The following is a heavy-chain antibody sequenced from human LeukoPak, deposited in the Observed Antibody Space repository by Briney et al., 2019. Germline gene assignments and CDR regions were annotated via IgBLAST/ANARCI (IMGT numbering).Heavy chain of an antibody. D-gene: IGHD3-22*01. CDR1: GFTFSSYS. CDR3: ASAITMIVDDAFDI. V-gene: IGHV3-21*01. Sequence: GGSLRLSCAASGFTFSSYSMNWVRQAPGKGLEWVSSISSSSSSYIYYADSVKGRFTISRDNAKNSLYLQMNSLRAEDTAVYYCASAITMIVDDAFDIWGQGTMVTVSS. CDR2: ISSSSSSYI. J-gene: IGHJ3*02.